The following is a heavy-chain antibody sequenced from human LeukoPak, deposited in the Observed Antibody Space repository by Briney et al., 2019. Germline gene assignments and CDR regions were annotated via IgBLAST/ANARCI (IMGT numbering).Heavy chain of an antibody. CDR2: INSKTDGGTT. D-gene: IGHD3-10*01. V-gene: IGHV3-15*01. Sequence: GGSLRLSCAASGFTFSNAWMSWVRQAPGKGLEWVGRINSKTDGGTTDYAAPVKGRFTISRDDSKNTLYLQMNSLKTEDTAVYYCTTDPDYYGSGSSFLYWGQGTLVTVSS. CDR1: GFTFSNAW. CDR3: TTDPDYYGSGSSFLY. J-gene: IGHJ4*02.